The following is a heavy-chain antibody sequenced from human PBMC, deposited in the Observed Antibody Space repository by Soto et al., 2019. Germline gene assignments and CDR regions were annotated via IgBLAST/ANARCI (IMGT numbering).Heavy chain of an antibody. Sequence: QITLKESGPTLVKPTQTLTLTCTFSGFSLSTSGVGVGWIRQPPGKALEWLVLIYWDDDKRYSPSLKSSLTITKDNSKNHVVLTMTNMDPVDTATYYCAHFAMAPINFDYWGQGTLVTVSS. V-gene: IGHV2-5*02. CDR3: AHFAMAPINFDY. CDR1: GFSLSTSGVG. J-gene: IGHJ4*02. CDR2: IYWDDDK. D-gene: IGHD5-12*01.